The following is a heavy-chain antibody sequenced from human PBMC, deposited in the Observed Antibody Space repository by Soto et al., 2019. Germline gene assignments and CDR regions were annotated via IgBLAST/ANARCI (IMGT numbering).Heavy chain of an antibody. CDR2: LDQGGGEK. Sequence: GGSLRLSCAASEFSFSDYWMAWVRQAPGKGLEWVANLDQGGGEKHYTISRDNAKNSLYLQMNSLRAEDTAVYYCARGGNWFDPWGQGTLVTVSS. V-gene: IGHV3-7*05. CDR1: EFSFSDYW. D-gene: IGHD3-10*01. CDR3: ARGGNWFDP. J-gene: IGHJ5*02.